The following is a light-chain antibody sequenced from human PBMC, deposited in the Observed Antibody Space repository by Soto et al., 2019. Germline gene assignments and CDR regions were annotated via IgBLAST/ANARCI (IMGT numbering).Light chain of an antibody. Sequence: EIVMTQSPATLSVSPGERATLSCRASQSVSSNFAWYQHKPGQPPRLLIYDSTNRAAGIPARFSGSRSGTDFTLTISSVEPEDFAMYYCHQRNQFGQGTRLEIK. CDR1: QSVSSN. CDR3: HQRNQ. V-gene: IGKV3D-11*03. CDR2: DST. J-gene: IGKJ5*01.